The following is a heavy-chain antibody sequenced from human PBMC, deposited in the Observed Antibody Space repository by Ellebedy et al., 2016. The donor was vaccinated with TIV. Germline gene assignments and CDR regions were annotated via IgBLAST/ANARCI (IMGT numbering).Heavy chain of an antibody. Sequence: SQTLSLTCVLSGDSVSTDIGWNWIRQSPSRGLEWLGRTYYRSKWNNDSAVSLKSRITINPDTSKNLFSLQLNSVTPEETAVYYCARGWFGSGMGVWGQGTTVTVSS. J-gene: IGHJ6*02. V-gene: IGHV6-1*01. CDR1: GDSVSTDIG. CDR2: TYYRSKWNN. D-gene: IGHD3-10*01. CDR3: ARGWFGSGMGV.